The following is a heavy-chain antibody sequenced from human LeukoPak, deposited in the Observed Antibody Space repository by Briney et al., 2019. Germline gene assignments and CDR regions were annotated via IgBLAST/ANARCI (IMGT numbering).Heavy chain of an antibody. CDR1: GFTFSSYG. CDR3: AKASYILTGYYGESLDY. CDR2: ISYDGSNK. J-gene: IGHJ4*02. D-gene: IGHD3-9*01. Sequence: GRSLRLSCAASGFTFSSYGMHWVRQAPGKGLEWVAVISYDGSNKYYADSVKGRFTISRDNSKNTLYLQMNSLRAEDTAVYYCAKASYILTGYYGESLDYWGQGTLVTVSS. V-gene: IGHV3-30*18.